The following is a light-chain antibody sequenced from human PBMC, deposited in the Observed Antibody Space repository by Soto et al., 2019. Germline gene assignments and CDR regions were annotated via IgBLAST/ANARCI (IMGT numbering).Light chain of an antibody. V-gene: IGKV1-5*01. CDR2: DAS. CDR1: QSISNW. Sequence: DIQMTQSPSTLSASVGDRVTITCRASQSISNWLAWYQQKPGKAPKLLIYDASSLESGVRSRFSGSGSGTEFTLTISSLQPDDFASYYCQQYKSYPVYTFGQGTKLEIK. J-gene: IGKJ2*01. CDR3: QQYKSYPVYT.